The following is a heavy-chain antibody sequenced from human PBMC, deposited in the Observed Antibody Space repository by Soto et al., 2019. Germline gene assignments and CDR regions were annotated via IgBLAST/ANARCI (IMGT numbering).Heavy chain of an antibody. CDR2: ISAYNGNT. V-gene: IGHV1-18*01. Sequence: ASVKVSCKASGYTFTSYGISWVRQAPGQGREWMGWISAYNGNTNYAQKLQGRVTMTTDTSTSTAYMELRSLRSDDTAVYYCARDATTECSGGSCYSDFDYWGQGTLVTVSS. D-gene: IGHD2-15*01. J-gene: IGHJ4*02. CDR1: GYTFTSYG. CDR3: ARDATTECSGGSCYSDFDY.